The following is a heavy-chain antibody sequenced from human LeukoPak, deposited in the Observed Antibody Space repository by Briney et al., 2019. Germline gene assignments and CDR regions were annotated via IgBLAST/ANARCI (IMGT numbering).Heavy chain of an antibody. Sequence: PGGSLRLSCAASGFTVSSNYMSWVRRAPGKGLEWVSVIYSGGSTYYADSVKGRFTISRDNSKNTLYLQMNSLRAEDTAVYYCARGQPQYYFDYWGQETLVTVSS. V-gene: IGHV3-53*01. CDR3: ARGQPQYYFDY. CDR2: IYSGGST. J-gene: IGHJ4*02. CDR1: GFTVSSNY.